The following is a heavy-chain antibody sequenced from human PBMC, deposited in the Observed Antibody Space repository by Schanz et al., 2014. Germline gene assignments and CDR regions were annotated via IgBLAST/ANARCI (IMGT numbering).Heavy chain of an antibody. V-gene: IGHV1-46*01. J-gene: IGHJ4*02. Sequence: QVQLVQSGAELRKPGASVKVSCKASGYTFTNFFLHWVRQAPGQGLEWMGIINPIGGSTTYAQKFRGAVTLTTDTSTDTAYLELTSLRSEDTAVYYCATGKGDILTGRYWGQGTLVTVSS. CDR1: GYTFTNFF. CDR2: INPIGGST. D-gene: IGHD3-9*01. CDR3: ATGKGDILTGRY.